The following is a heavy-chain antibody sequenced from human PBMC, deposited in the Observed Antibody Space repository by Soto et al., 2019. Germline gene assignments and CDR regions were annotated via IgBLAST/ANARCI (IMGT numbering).Heavy chain of an antibody. CDR3: GRDTNFFASGSGVDY. CDR2: ITSNNNYI. V-gene: IGHV3-21*01. CDR1: GFTFSTYS. Sequence: GGSLRLSCAASGFTFSTYSMNWVRQAPGKGLEWVSSITSNNNYIHYAASVEGRFTISRDNAKNSLYLQMNSLRVEDTAVYYCGRDTNFFASGSGVDYWGQGTLVTVSS. D-gene: IGHD3-10*01. J-gene: IGHJ4*02.